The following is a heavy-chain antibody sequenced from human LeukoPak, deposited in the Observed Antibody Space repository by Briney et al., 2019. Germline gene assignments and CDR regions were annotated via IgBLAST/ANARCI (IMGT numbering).Heavy chain of an antibody. CDR1: GGSFSGYL. CDR2: INHSGST. J-gene: IGHJ3*02. CDR3: ARPHDCSSTSCYGAFHI. Sequence: PSETLSLTCAVYGGSFSGYLWTWIRQPPGKGLEWIGEINHSGSTSYNPSLKSRVTISADPSKNQFSLKLSSVPAADTAVYYCARPHDCSSTSCYGAFHIWGQGTMVTVSS. V-gene: IGHV4-34*01. D-gene: IGHD2-2*01.